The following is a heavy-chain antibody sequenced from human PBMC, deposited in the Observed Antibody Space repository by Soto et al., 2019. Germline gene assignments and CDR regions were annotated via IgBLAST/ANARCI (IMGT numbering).Heavy chain of an antibody. V-gene: IGHV4-59*01. CDR2: IYYSGST. CDR1: GGSISSYY. Sequence: SETLSLTCTVSGGSISSYYWSWIRQPPGKGLEWIGYIYYSGSTNYNPSLKSRVTISVDTSKNQFSLKLSSVTAADTAVYYCARVPAAIPGYYYYYYMDVWGKGTTVTVSS. D-gene: IGHD2-2*01. J-gene: IGHJ6*03. CDR3: ARVPAAIPGYYYYYYMDV.